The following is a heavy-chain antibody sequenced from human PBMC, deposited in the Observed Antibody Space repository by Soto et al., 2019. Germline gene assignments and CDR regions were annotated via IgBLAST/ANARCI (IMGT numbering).Heavy chain of an antibody. CDR3: ARGRGYSGDDHYYYFDMDV. J-gene: IGHJ6*02. D-gene: IGHD5-12*01. Sequence: QVQLVQSGAEVNKPASSVQVSCKASGGTFNNYPITWVRQAPGEGLEWMGGSIPIFGTANYAQNFQGRVTISVDASTSTAYMELSSLRSDDTAVYYCARGRGYSGDDHYYYFDMDVWGQGTTVTVSS. V-gene: IGHV1-69*01. CDR2: SIPIFGTA. CDR1: GGTFNNYP.